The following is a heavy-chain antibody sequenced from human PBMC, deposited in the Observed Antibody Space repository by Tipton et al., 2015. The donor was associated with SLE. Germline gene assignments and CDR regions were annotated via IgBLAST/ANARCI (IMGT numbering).Heavy chain of an antibody. V-gene: IGHV3-74*01. CDR2: INSDGSST. D-gene: IGHD5-12*01. CDR3: AKGWVATIGY. CDR1: GFTFSSYW. Sequence: SLRLSCAASGFTFSSYWMHWVRQAPGKGLVWVSRINSDGSSTTYADSVKGRFTISRDNAKNTLYLQMNSLRVEDTAVYYCAKGWVATIGYWGQGTLVTVSS. J-gene: IGHJ4*02.